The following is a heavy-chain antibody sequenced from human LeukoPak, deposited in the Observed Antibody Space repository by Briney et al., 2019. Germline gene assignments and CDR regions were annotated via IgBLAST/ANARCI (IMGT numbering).Heavy chain of an antibody. CDR2: ISGSGGST. CDR1: GFTFSSYA. Sequence: GGSLRLSCAASGFTFSSYAMSWVRQAPGKGLEWVSAISGSGGSTYYADSVKGRFTISRDNSKNTLYLQMNSLRAEDTAVYYCAKGGCMMDDYYYYYYMDVWGKGTTVTVSS. V-gene: IGHV3-23*01. D-gene: IGHD2-8*01. CDR3: AKGGCMMDDYYYYYYMDV. J-gene: IGHJ6*03.